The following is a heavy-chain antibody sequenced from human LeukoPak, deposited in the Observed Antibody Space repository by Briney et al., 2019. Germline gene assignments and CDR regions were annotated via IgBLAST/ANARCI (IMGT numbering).Heavy chain of an antibody. V-gene: IGHV3-53*01. J-gene: IGHJ4*02. Sequence: GGSLRLSCADSGCTVSSNYMSWVRQAPGKGLEWVSVIYSGGSTYYADSVKGRFTISRDNSKNTLYLQMNSLRAEDTAVYYCARTYYYDSSGYYRNDYWGQGTLVTVSS. D-gene: IGHD3-22*01. CDR2: IYSGGST. CDR1: GCTVSSNY. CDR3: ARTYYYDSSGYYRNDY.